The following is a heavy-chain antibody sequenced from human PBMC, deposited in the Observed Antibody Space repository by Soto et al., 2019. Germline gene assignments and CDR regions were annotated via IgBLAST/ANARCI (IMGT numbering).Heavy chain of an antibody. V-gene: IGHV1-69*02. CDR1: GGTFSIYT. J-gene: IGHJ5*02. CDR3: ARVESGDTAMVTGWFDP. D-gene: IGHD5-18*01. CDR2: IIPILGIA. Sequence: SVKVSCKASGGTFSIYTISWVRQAPGQGLEWMGRIIPILGIANYAQKFQGRVTITADKSTSTAYMELSSLRSEDTAVYYCARVESGDTAMVTGWFDPWGQGTLVTVSS.